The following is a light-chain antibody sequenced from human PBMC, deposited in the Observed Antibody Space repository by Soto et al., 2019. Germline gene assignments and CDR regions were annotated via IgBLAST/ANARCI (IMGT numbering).Light chain of an antibody. CDR1: SSDVGAYNR. V-gene: IGLV2-18*02. Sequence: QSVLTQPPSVSGSPGQSVTISCTGTSSDVGAYNRVSWYQQSPGTAPKLMIYEVSDRPSGVPDRFSGSKSGNTASLTISGRQAEDDADYYCCSHSSSNSFVFGTGTKLTVL. CDR2: EVS. CDR3: CSHSSSNSFV. J-gene: IGLJ1*01.